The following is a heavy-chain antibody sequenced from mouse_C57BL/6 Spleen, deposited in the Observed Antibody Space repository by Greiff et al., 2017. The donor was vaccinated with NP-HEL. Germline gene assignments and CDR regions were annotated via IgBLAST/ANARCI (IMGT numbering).Heavy chain of an antibody. CDR2: IYPGDGDT. J-gene: IGHJ3*01. D-gene: IGHD2-1*01. CDR3: ARGGDYGNYVPFAY. V-gene: IGHV1-80*01. Sequence: QVQLQQSGAELVKPGASVKISCKASGYAFSSYWMNWVKQRPGTGLEWIGQIYPGDGDTNYNGKFKGKATLTADKSSSTAYMQLSSLTSEDSAVYFCARGGDYGNYVPFAYWGQGTLVTVSA. CDR1: GYAFSSYW.